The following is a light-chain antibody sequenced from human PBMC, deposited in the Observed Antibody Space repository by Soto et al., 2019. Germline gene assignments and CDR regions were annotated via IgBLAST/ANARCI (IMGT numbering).Light chain of an antibody. Sequence: DIQMTQSPSILSASVGGRVTITCRASQSIRSWLAWYQQKPGKAPKLLIYDVSALKRGVPPRFSGSGSGTEFTLTISSLQPEDFATYYCQQYDSFSVTFGQGTKVDIK. V-gene: IGKV1-5*01. J-gene: IGKJ1*01. CDR2: DVS. CDR1: QSIRSW. CDR3: QQYDSFSVT.